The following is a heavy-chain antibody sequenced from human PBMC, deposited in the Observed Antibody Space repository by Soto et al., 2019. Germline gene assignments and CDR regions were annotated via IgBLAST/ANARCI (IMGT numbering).Heavy chain of an antibody. V-gene: IGHV1-8*01. CDR3: ATARRGVYGDWFDP. J-gene: IGHJ5*02. Sequence: QVQLVQSGAEVKKPGASVKVSCKASGYTFTSYDINWVRQATGQGLEWMGWMNPNSGNTGYAQKFQGRVTMTRNASMSRAYMELISMRSEDTAVYYCATARRGVYGDWFDPWGQGTLVTVSS. D-gene: IGHD4-17*01. CDR1: GYTFTSYD. CDR2: MNPNSGNT.